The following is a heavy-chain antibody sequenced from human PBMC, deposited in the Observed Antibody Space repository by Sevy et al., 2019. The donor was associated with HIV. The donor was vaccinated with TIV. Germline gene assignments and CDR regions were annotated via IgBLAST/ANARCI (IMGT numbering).Heavy chain of an antibody. J-gene: IGHJ4*02. CDR1: GFTFNTYS. CDR3: ARCQGHYSIDY. D-gene: IGHD2-21*01. V-gene: IGHV3-48*02. Sequence: GGSLRLSCAASGFTFNTYSLIWVRQTPGKGLEWLSFIGTAAGVTYYANSLKGRFTISGDNAKNSLYLQMNNLRDEDTAVYNCARCQGHYSIDYWGQGALDTVSS. CDR2: IGTAAGVT.